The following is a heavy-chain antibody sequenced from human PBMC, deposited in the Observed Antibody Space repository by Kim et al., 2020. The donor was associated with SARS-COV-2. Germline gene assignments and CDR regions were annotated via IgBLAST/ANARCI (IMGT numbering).Heavy chain of an antibody. CDR2: ITSSGTYI. J-gene: IGHJ4*02. V-gene: IGHV3-11*05. D-gene: IGHD3-22*01. CDR1: GFTFSDYY. CDR3: ARAMNGIEN. Sequence: GGSLRLSCAASGFTFSDYYMTWIRQAPGKGLEFVSYITSSGTYISYADSVRGRFTISRDNAQNTLYLQMNSLRAEDTAVYYCARAMNGIENWGQGTWVTV.